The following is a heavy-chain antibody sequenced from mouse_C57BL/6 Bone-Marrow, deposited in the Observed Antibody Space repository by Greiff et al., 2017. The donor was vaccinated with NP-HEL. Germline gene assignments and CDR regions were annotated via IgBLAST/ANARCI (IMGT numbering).Heavy chain of an antibody. J-gene: IGHJ3*01. CDR1: GFNIKDDY. Sequence: VQLQQSGAELVRPGASVKLSCTASGFNIKDDYMHWVKQRPEQGLEWIGWIDPENGDTEYASKFQGKATITADTSSNTAYLQLSSLTSEDTAVXYCTTRDGNYGKWFAYWGQGTLVTVSA. D-gene: IGHD2-1*01. CDR3: TTRDGNYGKWFAY. CDR2: IDPENGDT. V-gene: IGHV14-4*01.